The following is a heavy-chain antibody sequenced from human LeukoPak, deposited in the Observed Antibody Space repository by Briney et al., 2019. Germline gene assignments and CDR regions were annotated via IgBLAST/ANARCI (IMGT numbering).Heavy chain of an antibody. CDR1: GYSFTDFG. D-gene: IGHD1-26*01. CDR3: AREDGGATLSPDY. V-gene: IGHV1-18*01. Sequence: ASVKVSCKTSGYSFTDFGINWVRQAPGQGLEWMGWISAYNGNTNYAQKLQGRVTMTTDTSTSTAYMELRSLRSDDTAVYYCAREDGGATLSPDYWGQGTLVTVSS. CDR2: ISAYNGNT. J-gene: IGHJ4*02.